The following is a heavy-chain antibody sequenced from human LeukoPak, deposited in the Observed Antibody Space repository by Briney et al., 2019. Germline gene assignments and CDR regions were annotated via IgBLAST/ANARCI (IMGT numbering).Heavy chain of an antibody. CDR1: GFTFSSYG. CDR2: IRYDGSNK. V-gene: IGHV3-30*02. Sequence: GGSLRLSCAASGFTFSSYGMHWVRQAPGKGLEWVAFIRYDGSNKYYADSVKGRFTISRDNSKNTLYLQMNSLRAEDTAVYYCAIRRGQYSAEDAFDIWGQGTMVTVSS. J-gene: IGHJ3*02. CDR3: AIRRGQYSAEDAFDI. D-gene: IGHD1-14*01.